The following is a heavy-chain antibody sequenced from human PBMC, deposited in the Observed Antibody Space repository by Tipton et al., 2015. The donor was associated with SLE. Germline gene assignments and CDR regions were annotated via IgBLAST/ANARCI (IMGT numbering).Heavy chain of an antibody. D-gene: IGHD6-13*01. CDR1: GGSISSHY. CDR2: INHSGST. Sequence: TLSLTCTVSGGSISSHYWSWIRQPPGKGLEWIGEINHSGSTNYNPSLKSRVTISVDTSKNQFSLKLSSVTAADTAVYYCARDPSSSWGGSRSFDLWGRGTLVTVSS. CDR3: ARDPSSSWGGSRSFDL. J-gene: IGHJ2*01. V-gene: IGHV4-59*11.